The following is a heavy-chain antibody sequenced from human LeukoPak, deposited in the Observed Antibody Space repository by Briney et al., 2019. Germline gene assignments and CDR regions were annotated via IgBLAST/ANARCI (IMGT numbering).Heavy chain of an antibody. CDR3: ARGASIAVAGTQGWFDP. CDR1: GYTFTGYY. CDR2: INPNSGGT. Sequence: ASVKVSCKASGYTFTGYYMHWVRQAPGQGLEWMGWINPNSGGTNYAQKFQGRVTMTRDTSISTAYMELSSLRSEDTAVYYCARGASIAVAGTQGWFDPWGQGTLVTVSS. V-gene: IGHV1-2*02. J-gene: IGHJ5*02. D-gene: IGHD6-19*01.